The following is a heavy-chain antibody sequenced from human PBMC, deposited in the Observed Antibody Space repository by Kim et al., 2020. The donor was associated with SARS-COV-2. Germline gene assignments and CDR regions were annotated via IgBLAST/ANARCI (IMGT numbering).Heavy chain of an antibody. D-gene: IGHD3-10*01. CDR2: IYHSGST. V-gene: IGHV4-38-2*02. CDR3: ARVVAGDHGSGIDAFDI. J-gene: IGHJ3*02. CDR1: GYSISSGYY. Sequence: SETLSLTCTVSGYSISSGYYWGWIRQPPGKGLEWIGSIYHSGSTYYNPSLKSRVTISVDTSKNQFSLKLSSVTAADTAVYYCARVVAGDHGSGIDAFDIWGQGTMVTVSS.